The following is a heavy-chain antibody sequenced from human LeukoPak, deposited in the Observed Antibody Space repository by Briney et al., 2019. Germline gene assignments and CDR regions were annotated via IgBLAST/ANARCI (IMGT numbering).Heavy chain of an antibody. D-gene: IGHD2-2*01. CDR3: ARDSCSTTSCYGY. CDR1: GFTVSSNY. J-gene: IGHJ4*02. CDR2: IYSGGST. Sequence: GGSLRLSCAASGFTVSSNYMSWVRQAPGKGLEWVSVIYSGGSTYYADSVKGRFTTSRDNSKNTLYLQMSSLRAEDTAVYYCARDSCSTTSCYGYWGQGTLVTVSS. V-gene: IGHV3-53*01.